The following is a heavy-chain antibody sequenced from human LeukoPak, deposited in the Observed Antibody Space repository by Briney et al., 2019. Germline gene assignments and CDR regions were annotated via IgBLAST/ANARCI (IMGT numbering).Heavy chain of an antibody. V-gene: IGHV3-23*01. D-gene: IGHD3-10*01. CDR2: ISGSGAST. J-gene: IGHJ4*02. CDR3: AKGGGTTLVRGVTVDY. CDR1: GFSFSSYA. Sequence: QTGASLRLSCAASGFSFSSYAMSWVRQAPGKGLEWVSSISGSGASTYYADSVKGRFTISRDNSKNTLYLQMNSLRAEDTAVYSCAKGGGTTLVRGVTVDYWGQGTLVTVSS.